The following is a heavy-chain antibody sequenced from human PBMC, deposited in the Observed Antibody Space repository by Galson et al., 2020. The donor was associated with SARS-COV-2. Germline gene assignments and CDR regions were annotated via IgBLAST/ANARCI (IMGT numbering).Heavy chain of an antibody. CDR2: IFHSGSA. CDR1: GGSIINGGYS. Sequence: SETLSLTCAVSGGSIINGGYSWSWIRQSPGMGLEWIGYIFHSGSAYYNPSLRSRISMSVDTSKHQFSLTLGSVTAADTAVYFCARVGTSRAFWYDATCFAMDRCDPWGQGTLVSVSS. V-gene: IGHV4-30-4*07. J-gene: IGHJ5*02. D-gene: IGHD3-3*02. CDR3: ARVGTSRAFWYDATCFAMDRCDP.